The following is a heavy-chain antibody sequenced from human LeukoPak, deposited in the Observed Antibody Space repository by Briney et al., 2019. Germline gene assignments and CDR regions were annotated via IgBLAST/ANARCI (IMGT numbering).Heavy chain of an antibody. CDR3: AIDIAEATAPRIPVPINYYYYGMDV. Sequence: GGSLRLSCAASGFTFSSYAMHWICQAPAKGLERVAVISYDGSNKYYTDSVKGRFTISRDNSKSTLYLQMISMRAEDTAVYYCAIDIAEATAPRIPVPINYYYYGMDVWGQGTTATVSS. CDR2: ISYDGSNK. D-gene: IGHD1-26*01. CDR1: GFTFSSYA. J-gene: IGHJ6*02. V-gene: IGHV3-30*04.